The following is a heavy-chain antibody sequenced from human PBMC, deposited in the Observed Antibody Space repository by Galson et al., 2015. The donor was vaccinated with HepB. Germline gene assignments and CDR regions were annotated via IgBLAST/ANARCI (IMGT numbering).Heavy chain of an antibody. CDR2: ISYDGSNK. V-gene: IGHV3-30-3*01. D-gene: IGHD2-2*01. J-gene: IGHJ6*02. CDR1: GFTFSEAW. CDR3: ARDGIVVVPAAMPGRYYYYGMDV. Sequence: SLRLSCAASGFTFSEAWMSWVRQAPGKGLEWVAVISYDGSNKYYADSVKGRFTISRDNSKNTLYLQMNSLRAEDTAVYYCARDGIVVVPAAMPGRYYYYGMDVWGQGTTVTVSS.